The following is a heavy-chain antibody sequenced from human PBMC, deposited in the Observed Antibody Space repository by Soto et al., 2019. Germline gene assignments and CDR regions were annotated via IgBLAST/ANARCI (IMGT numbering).Heavy chain of an antibody. D-gene: IGHD3-3*01. Sequence: ASVKVSCKASGYTFTGYYMHWVRQAPGQGVEWMGWINPNSGGTNYAQKFQGWVTMTRDTSISTAYMELSRLRSDDTAVYYCARGDYDFWSGYYRDYYYGMDVWGQGTTVTVSS. J-gene: IGHJ6*02. CDR2: INPNSGGT. CDR3: ARGDYDFWSGYYRDYYYGMDV. V-gene: IGHV1-2*04. CDR1: GYTFTGYY.